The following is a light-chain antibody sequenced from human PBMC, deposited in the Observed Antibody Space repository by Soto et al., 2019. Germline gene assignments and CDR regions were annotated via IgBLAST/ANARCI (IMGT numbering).Light chain of an antibody. Sequence: DIQMTQYPSSLSASVGDRVTINCRSSQSTISCLNWYKQKPGKAPKLLIYAASSLQSGSPSRFSGSGSGTDFTLTISSLQPEDFATYYRQLSYSTPWTFGQGTKVEIK. CDR1: QSTISC. CDR3: QLSYSTPWT. V-gene: IGKV1-39*01. CDR2: AAS. J-gene: IGKJ1*01.